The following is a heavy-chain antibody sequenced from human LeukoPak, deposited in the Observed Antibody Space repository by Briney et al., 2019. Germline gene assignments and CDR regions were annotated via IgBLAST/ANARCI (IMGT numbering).Heavy chain of an antibody. Sequence: PGGSLRLSCVASGFTFTTYWMHWVRQAQGKGLGWVSRINSDGSSTNYADSVKGRFTISRDSAKNTLYLQMNSLRAEDTAVYYCARRESSIAHFDYWGQGTLVTVSS. CDR1: GFTFTTYW. D-gene: IGHD6-6*01. V-gene: IGHV3-74*01. CDR3: ARRESSIAHFDY. J-gene: IGHJ4*02. CDR2: INSDGSST.